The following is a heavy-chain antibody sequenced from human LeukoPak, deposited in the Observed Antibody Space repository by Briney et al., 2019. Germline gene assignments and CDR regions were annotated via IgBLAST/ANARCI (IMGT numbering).Heavy chain of an antibody. Sequence: ASVKVSCKASGYTFSGYYVHWVRQAPGQGLERMGWINPNSGDTNYAQKFQGRVTMTRDTSISTAYMELSRLTSADTAVYYCAREITGMIGPTDYWGQGTLVTVSS. CDR3: AREITGMIGPTDY. CDR1: GYTFSGYY. D-gene: IGHD1-20*01. CDR2: INPNSGDT. V-gene: IGHV1-2*02. J-gene: IGHJ4*02.